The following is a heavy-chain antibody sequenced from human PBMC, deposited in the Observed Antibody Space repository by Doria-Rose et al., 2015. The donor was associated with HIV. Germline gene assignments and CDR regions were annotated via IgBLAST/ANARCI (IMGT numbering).Heavy chain of an antibody. Sequence: GLEWMGRIIPVLGIRNYAQKFQGRVTITADESTSTAYIELSNLRSGDTAVYYCATTWSGYYLDYWGQGTLVTVSS. V-gene: IGHV1-69*02. D-gene: IGHD3-3*01. CDR2: IIPVLGIR. J-gene: IGHJ4*02. CDR3: ATTWSGYYLDY.